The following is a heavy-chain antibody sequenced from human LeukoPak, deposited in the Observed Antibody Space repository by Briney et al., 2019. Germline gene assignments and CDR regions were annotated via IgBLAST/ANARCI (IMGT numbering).Heavy chain of an antibody. CDR1: GFTFSSYG. J-gene: IGHJ4*02. CDR2: IWYDGNNQ. Sequence: PGGSLRLSCAASGFTFSSYGMHWVRQAPGKGLEWVAVIWYDGNNQYYADSVKGRFTISRDNSKNTLYLQMNSLRAEDTAVYYCAKGVRLTLVVIQFDYWGQGTLVTVSS. D-gene: IGHD3-22*01. V-gene: IGHV3-33*06. CDR3: AKGVRLTLVVIQFDY.